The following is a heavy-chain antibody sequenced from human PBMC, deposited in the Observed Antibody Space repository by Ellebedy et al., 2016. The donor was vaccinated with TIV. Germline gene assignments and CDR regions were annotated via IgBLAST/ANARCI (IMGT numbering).Heavy chain of an antibody. CDR1: GGTFSSYA. D-gene: IGHD5-18*01. V-gene: IGHV1-69*13. J-gene: IGHJ6*02. CDR3: ARAKGQELWQPLSAYYYGMDV. Sequence: AASVKVSCKASGGTFSSYAISWVRQAPGQGLEWMGGIIPIFGTANYAQKFQGRVTITADESTSTAYMELSSLRSEDTAVYYCARAKGQELWQPLSAYYYGMDVWGQGTTVTVSS. CDR2: IIPIFGTA.